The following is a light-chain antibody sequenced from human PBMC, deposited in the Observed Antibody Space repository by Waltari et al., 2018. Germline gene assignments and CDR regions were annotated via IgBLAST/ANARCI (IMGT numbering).Light chain of an antibody. CDR3: QQSYSTPLT. Sequence: DIVMTQSPDSLAVSLGERATITCRASQSISSYLNWYQQKPGKAPKLLIYAASSLQSGVPSRFSGSGSGTDFTLTISSLQPEDFATYYCQQSYSTPLTFGGGTKVEIK. J-gene: IGKJ4*01. V-gene: IGKV1-39*01. CDR1: QSISSY. CDR2: AAS.